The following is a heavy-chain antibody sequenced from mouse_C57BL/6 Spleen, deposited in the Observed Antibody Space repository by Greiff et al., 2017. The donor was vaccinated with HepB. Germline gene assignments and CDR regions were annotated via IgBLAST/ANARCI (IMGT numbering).Heavy chain of an antibody. Sequence: EVKLMESGGGLVKPGGSLKLSCAASGFTFSDYGMHWVRQAPEKGLGWVAYISSGSSTIYYADTVKGRFTISRDNAKNTLFLQMTSLRSEDTAMYYCAIDGQGYYFDYWGQGTTLTVSS. J-gene: IGHJ2*01. CDR1: GFTFSDYG. V-gene: IGHV5-17*01. CDR2: ISSGSSTI. CDR3: AIDGQGYYFDY. D-gene: IGHD2-3*01.